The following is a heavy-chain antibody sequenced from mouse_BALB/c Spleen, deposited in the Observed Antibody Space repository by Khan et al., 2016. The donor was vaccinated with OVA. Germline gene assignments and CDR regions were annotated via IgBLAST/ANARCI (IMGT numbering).Heavy chain of an antibody. V-gene: IGHV5-9-3*01. Sequence: EVELVESGGDLVRPGGSLKLSCSASGFTFSTYAMSWVRKTPEKRLEWVATISSSGDYIYYPDSVKGRFTISRDTAKNTLYLQMSSMRSEDTAMYYCARHNYGPFAYWGQGTLVTVSA. CDR1: GFTFSTYA. CDR2: ISSSGDYI. CDR3: ARHNYGPFAY. D-gene: IGHD1-1*01. J-gene: IGHJ3*01.